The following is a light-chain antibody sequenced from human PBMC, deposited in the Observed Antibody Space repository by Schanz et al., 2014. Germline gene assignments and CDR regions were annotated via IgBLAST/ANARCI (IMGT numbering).Light chain of an antibody. J-gene: IGKJ2*02. CDR2: GAS. CDR3: QQSYSTPRT. Sequence: EIVMTQSPATLSVSPGERATLSCRASQSVSSIDLAWYQQKPGQAPNVLIYGASRRATGLPARFSGSGSGTEFTLTISSLQPEDFATFYCQQSYSTPRTFGQGTKLEIK. CDR1: QSVSSID. V-gene: IGKV3-15*01.